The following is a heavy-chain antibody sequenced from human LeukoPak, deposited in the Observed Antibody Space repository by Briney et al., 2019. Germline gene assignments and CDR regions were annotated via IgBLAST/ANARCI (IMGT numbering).Heavy chain of an antibody. CDR1: GFTFTSYG. V-gene: IGHV1-18*01. Sequence: ASVKVSSKASGFTFTSYGFSRVRQAPGQGLEWMGWISGYNGNTNYAQKLQGRVTMNTDTSTSTAYMELRSLISDDTAIYYCARVSSSWYYFDYWGQGTLVTVSS. CDR3: ARVSSSWYYFDY. D-gene: IGHD6-13*01. CDR2: ISGYNGNT. J-gene: IGHJ4*02.